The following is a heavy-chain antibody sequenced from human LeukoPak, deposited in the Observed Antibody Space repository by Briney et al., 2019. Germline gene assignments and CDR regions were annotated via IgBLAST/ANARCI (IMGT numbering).Heavy chain of an antibody. Sequence: SVKVSCKASGGTFSSYAISWVRQAPGQGLEWMGGIIPTFGTANYAQEFQGRVTITADKSTSTAYMELSSLRSEDTAVYYCARTSMVRGVIMWAFDIWGQGTMVTVSS. CDR2: IIPTFGTA. D-gene: IGHD3-10*01. V-gene: IGHV1-69*06. J-gene: IGHJ3*02. CDR3: ARTSMVRGVIMWAFDI. CDR1: GGTFSSYA.